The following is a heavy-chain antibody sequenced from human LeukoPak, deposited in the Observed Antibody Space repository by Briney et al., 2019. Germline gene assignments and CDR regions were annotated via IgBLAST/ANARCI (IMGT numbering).Heavy chain of an antibody. CDR1: GFSFSRYA. CDR2: ISYDGSDK. Sequence: GGSLRLSCAASGFSFSRYAVRWVRQAPGRGLECVAIISYDGSDKHYADSVKGRFTIFRDNSKNTLYLQMNSLRTEDTAVYYCARTYYYGSGSPFDSWGQGTLVTVSS. D-gene: IGHD3-10*01. V-gene: IGHV3-30*01. CDR3: ARTYYYGSGSPFDS. J-gene: IGHJ4*02.